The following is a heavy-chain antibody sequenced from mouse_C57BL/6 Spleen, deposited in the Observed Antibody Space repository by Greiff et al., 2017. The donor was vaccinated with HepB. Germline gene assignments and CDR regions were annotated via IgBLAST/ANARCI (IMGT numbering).Heavy chain of an antibody. D-gene: IGHD2-2*01. Sequence: VQLQQSGPELVKPGASVKISCKASGYTFTDYYMNWVKQSHGKSLEWIGVINPNNGGTSYNQKFKGKATLTVAKSSSTAYMELRSLTSEDSAVYYCARQGSTMVTYYAMDYWGQGTSVTVSS. CDR2: INPNNGGT. V-gene: IGHV1-26*01. CDR1: GYTFTDYY. J-gene: IGHJ4*01. CDR3: ARQGSTMVTYYAMDY.